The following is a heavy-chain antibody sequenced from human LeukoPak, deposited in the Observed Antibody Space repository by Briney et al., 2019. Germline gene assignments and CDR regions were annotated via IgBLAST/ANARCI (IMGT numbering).Heavy chain of an antibody. CDR2: IGGSGGAM. V-gene: IGHV3-23*01. D-gene: IGHD6-6*01. CDR1: GFTFSNYA. CDR3: AKGGTSSSRFDS. Sequence: GGSLRLSCAASGFTFSNYAMTWVRQAPGQGLEWVSTIGGSGGAMFYADSVKGRFTISRDNSKNTLSLEMSSLRAEDTALYYCAKGGTSSSRFDSWGQETLVTVSS. J-gene: IGHJ4*02.